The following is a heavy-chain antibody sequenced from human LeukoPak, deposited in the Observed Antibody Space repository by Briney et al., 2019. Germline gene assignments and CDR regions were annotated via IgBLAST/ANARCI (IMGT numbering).Heavy chain of an antibody. CDR3: AKDPPYYYDSSGPDY. CDR1: GLTVSSNY. J-gene: IGHJ4*02. V-gene: IGHV3-66*01. CDR2: IYSDGST. Sequence: GGSLRLSCAASGLTVSSNYMNWVRQAPGKGLEWVSVIYSDGSTYYADSVKGRFTISRDNSKNTLYLQMNSLRAEDTAVYYCAKDPPYYYDSSGPDYWGQGTLVTVSS. D-gene: IGHD3-22*01.